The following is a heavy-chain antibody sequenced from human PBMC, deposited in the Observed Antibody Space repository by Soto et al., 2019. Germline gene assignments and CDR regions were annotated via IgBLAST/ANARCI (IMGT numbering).Heavy chain of an antibody. Sequence: QVQLQESGPGLVKPSETLSLTCTVSGGSISSDYWSWIRQPPGKGLEWIGYIYYSGSTNYNPSLKSRVTISVDTSKNQFSLKLSSVTAADTAVYYCARESRHGSGGYFDYWGQGTLVTVSS. CDR1: GGSISSDY. CDR2: IYYSGST. D-gene: IGHD3-10*01. V-gene: IGHV4-59*01. J-gene: IGHJ4*02. CDR3: ARESRHGSGGYFDY.